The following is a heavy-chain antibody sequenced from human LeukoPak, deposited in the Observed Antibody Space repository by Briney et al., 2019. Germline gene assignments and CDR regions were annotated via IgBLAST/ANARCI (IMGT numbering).Heavy chain of an antibody. J-gene: IGHJ6*02. D-gene: IGHD2-2*01. CDR1: GGSISSYY. V-gene: IGHV4-4*07. Sequence: PSETLSLTCTVSGGSISSYYWSWIRQPAGKGLEWIGRIYTSGSTNYNPSLKSRVTMSVDTSKNQFSLELSSVTAADTAVYYCARSDIVVVPATASWYYYGMDVWGQGTTVTVSS. CDR3: ARSDIVVVPATASWYYYGMDV. CDR2: IYTSGST.